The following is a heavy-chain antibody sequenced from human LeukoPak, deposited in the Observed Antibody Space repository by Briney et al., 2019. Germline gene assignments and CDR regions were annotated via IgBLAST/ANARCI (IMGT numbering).Heavy chain of an antibody. D-gene: IGHD3-10*02. J-gene: IGHJ6*04. Sequence: GGSLRLSCAASGFTFDDYAMHWVRQAPGKGLEWVSGISWNSGNIGYADSVKGRFTISRDNAKNSLYLHMNSLRDEDTALYYCAELGITMIGGVWGKGTTVTIFS. CDR2: ISWNSGNI. CDR3: AELGITMIGGV. V-gene: IGHV3-9*01. CDR1: GFTFDDYA.